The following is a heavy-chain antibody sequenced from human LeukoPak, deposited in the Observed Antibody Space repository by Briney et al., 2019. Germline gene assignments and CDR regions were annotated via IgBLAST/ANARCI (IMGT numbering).Heavy chain of an antibody. CDR3: ARLVRRLQRLNIGRDSDYATGYYLDS. V-gene: IGHV4-59*08. D-gene: IGHD5-12*01. J-gene: IGHJ4*02. CDR2: VTNSGTT. CDR1: GESISSHY. Sequence: SETLSLTCNVSGESISSHYWSWTRQSPGKGLEWIGYVTNSGTTKFNPSLKSRVTISRDTSKNQISLRLSSVSAADTAVYYCARLVRRLQRLNIGRDSDYATGYYLDSWGQGTLVTVSS.